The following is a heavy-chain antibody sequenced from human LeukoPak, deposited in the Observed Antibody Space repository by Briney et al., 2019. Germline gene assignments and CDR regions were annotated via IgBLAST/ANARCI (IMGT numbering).Heavy chain of an antibody. D-gene: IGHD6-6*01. J-gene: IGHJ3*02. CDR3: ARDRNSGSSLDI. CDR1: GYTFIDYY. CDR2: IYPYSGDT. Sequence: GASVKVSRKASGYTFIDYYIHWVRQAPGQGLEWMGRIYPYSGDTNYAQNFQGRVTMTRDTSISTAYMELSSLKSDDTAVYYCARDRNSGSSLDIWGQGTMLTVSS. V-gene: IGHV1-2*02.